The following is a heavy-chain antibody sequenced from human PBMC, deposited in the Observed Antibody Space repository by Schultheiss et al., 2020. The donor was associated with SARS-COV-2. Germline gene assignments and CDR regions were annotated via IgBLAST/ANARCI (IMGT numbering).Heavy chain of an antibody. V-gene: IGHV3-53*01. CDR1: GFTVSSNY. D-gene: IGHD6-6*01. CDR2: ISGGGGRT. J-gene: IGHJ4*02. Sequence: GGSLRLSCAASGFTVSSNYMSWVRQAPGKGLEWVSVISGGGGRTYYADSVKGRFTISRDNAKNSLYLQMNSLRAEDTAVYYCAREPAYSSSPFDYWGQGTLVTVSS. CDR3: AREPAYSSSPFDY.